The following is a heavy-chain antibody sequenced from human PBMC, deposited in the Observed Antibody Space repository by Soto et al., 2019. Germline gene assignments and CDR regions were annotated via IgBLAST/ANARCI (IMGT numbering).Heavy chain of an antibody. V-gene: IGHV4-39*01. CDR2: IYYSGST. J-gene: IGHJ4*02. CDR3: ARQPYYDYVWGTFRSPFDY. Sequence: SETLSLTCTVSGGSISSSSYYWVWIRQPPGKGLEWIGNIYYSGSTHYKPSLKSRVTISIDTSKNQFSLKATSVTAADTAVYYCARQPYYDYVWGTFRSPFDYWGLGTLVTVSS. CDR1: GGSISSSSYY. D-gene: IGHD3-16*02.